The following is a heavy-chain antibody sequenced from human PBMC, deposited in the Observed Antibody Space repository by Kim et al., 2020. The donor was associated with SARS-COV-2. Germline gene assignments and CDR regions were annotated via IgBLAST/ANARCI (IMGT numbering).Heavy chain of an antibody. CDR3: VVELAGGDY. Sequence: GGSLRLSCAASGFTFSSYGMHWVRQAPGKGLEWVAVISYDGSNKYYADSVKGRFTISRDNSKNTLYLQMNSLRAEDTAVYYCVVELAGGDYWGQGTLVTVSS. D-gene: IGHD3-16*01. CDR2: ISYDGSNK. J-gene: IGHJ4*02. V-gene: IGHV3-30*03. CDR1: GFTFSSYG.